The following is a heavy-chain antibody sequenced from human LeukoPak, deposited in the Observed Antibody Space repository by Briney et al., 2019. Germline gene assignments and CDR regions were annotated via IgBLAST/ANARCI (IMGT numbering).Heavy chain of an antibody. V-gene: IGHV4-34*01. CDR2: INHSGST. CDR1: GGSFSGYY. D-gene: IGHD4-11*01. CDR3: AVHDYSNYTSKYNWFAP. J-gene: IGHJ5*02. Sequence: SETLSLTCAVYGGSFSGYYWSWIRQPPGKGLEWIGEINHSGSTNYNPSLTSRVTISVDTSTNQFSLKLSSVTAAETAVYYCAVHDYSNYTSKYNWFAPWGQGTLVTVSS.